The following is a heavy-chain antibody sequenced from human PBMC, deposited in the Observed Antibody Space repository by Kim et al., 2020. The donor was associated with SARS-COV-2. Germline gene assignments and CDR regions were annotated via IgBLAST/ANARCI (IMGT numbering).Heavy chain of an antibody. CDR2: VSNNNNP. V-gene: IGHV3-23*05. Sequence: GGSLRLSCATSGFTFGAYALSWVRQAPGGGLEWVASVSNNNNPYYAEFVKGRFTVSRDYSPNTLHLQLERLRAEDTAPDYYAADHPSGGWSSFDSWG. CDR3: AADHPSGGWSSFDS. CDR1: GFTFGAYA. D-gene: IGHD6-19*01. J-gene: IGHJ5*01.